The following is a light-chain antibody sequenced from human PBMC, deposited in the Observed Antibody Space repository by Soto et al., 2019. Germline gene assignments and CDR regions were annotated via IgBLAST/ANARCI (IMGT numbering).Light chain of an antibody. J-gene: IGKJ4*01. CDR1: QSVASY. CDR3: LHRYNWPLT. Sequence: EIVLTQSPATLSLSPGERATLSCRASQSVASYLAWYQHKPGQAPRLLIYDASNRATGVPARFSGSGSGTDFTLTISRLEPEDFAVYYCLHRYNWPLTFGGGTKVELK. CDR2: DAS. V-gene: IGKV3-11*01.